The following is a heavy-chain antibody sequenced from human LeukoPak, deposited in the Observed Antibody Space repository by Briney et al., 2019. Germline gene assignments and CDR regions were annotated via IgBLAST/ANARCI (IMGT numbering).Heavy chain of an antibody. D-gene: IGHD2-2*01. V-gene: IGHV6-1*01. CDR1: GDSVSSNSSA. CDR2: TYYRSKWYN. J-gene: IGHJ6*02. Sequence: SQTLSLTCAISGDSVSSNSSAWNCIRQSPSRGLEWLGRTYYRSKWYNDYAVSVKSRLTINPDTSKNQFSLQLNSVTPEDTAVYYCARDPGYCSSTRCYGPSYGMDVWGQGTTVTVSS. CDR3: ARDPGYCSSTRCYGPSYGMDV.